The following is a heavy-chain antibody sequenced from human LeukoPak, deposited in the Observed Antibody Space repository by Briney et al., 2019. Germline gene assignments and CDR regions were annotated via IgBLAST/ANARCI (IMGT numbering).Heavy chain of an antibody. CDR2: VYNSGST. CDR3: ARDPRPDGFDI. CDR1: GGPISSYY. J-gene: IGHJ3*02. Sequence: SETLSLICTVSGGPISSYYWSWVRQPAGKGLEWIGRVYNSGSTNYNPSLKSRVTMSIDTSKNQFSLRLSSVTAADTAVYYCARDPRPDGFDIWGQGTMVTVSS. V-gene: IGHV4-4*07.